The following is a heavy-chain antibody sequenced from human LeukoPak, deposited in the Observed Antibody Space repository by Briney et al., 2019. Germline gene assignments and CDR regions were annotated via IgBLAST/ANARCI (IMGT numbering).Heavy chain of an antibody. CDR3: ARGPMVRGVSSDYFDY. Sequence: PSETLSLTCTVSGGSISSYYWSWIRQPAGKGLEWFGRIYTSGSTNYNPSLKSRVTMSVDTSKNQFSLRLSSVTGADTAVYYCARGPMVRGVSSDYFDYWGQGTLVTVSS. V-gene: IGHV4-4*07. J-gene: IGHJ4*02. CDR2: IYTSGST. D-gene: IGHD3-10*01. CDR1: GGSISSYY.